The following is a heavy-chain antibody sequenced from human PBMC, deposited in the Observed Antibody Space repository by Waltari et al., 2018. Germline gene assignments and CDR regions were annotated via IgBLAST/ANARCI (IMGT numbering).Heavy chain of an antibody. CDR1: GGSISSSSYY. D-gene: IGHD1-26*01. CDR3: ASLVGATLHFDY. V-gene: IGHV4-39*01. Sequence: QLQLQESGPGLVKPSETLSLTCTVSGGSISSSSYYWGWIRQPPGKGLEWIGSIYYSGSTYYHPSLKSRFTISVDTSKNQFSLKLSSVTAADTAVYYCASLVGATLHFDYWGQGTLVTVSS. J-gene: IGHJ4*02. CDR2: IYYSGST.